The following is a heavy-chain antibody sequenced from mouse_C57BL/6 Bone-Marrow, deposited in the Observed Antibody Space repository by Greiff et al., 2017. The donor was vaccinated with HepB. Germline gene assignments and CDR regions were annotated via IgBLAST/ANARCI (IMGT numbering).Heavy chain of an antibody. CDR1: GFSLTSYG. Sequence: VKLVESGPGLVAPSQSLSITCTVSGFSLTSYGVHWVRQPPGKGLEWLVVIWSDGSTTYNSALKSRLSISKDNSKSQVFLKMNSLQTDDTAMYYCASNYYGSSYEFAYWGQGTLVTVSA. CDR2: IWSDGST. D-gene: IGHD1-1*01. V-gene: IGHV2-6*03. CDR3: ASNYYGSSYEFAY. J-gene: IGHJ3*01.